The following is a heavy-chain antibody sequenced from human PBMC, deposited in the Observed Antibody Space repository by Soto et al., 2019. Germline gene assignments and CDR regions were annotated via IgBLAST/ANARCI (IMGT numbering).Heavy chain of an antibody. J-gene: IGHJ4*02. D-gene: IGHD4-17*01. CDR3: AKAQTTVTTALDY. Sequence: PGGSLRLSCAASGFTFSSHGMSWVRQAPGKGLEWVSAIAGNGGRTYYADSVKGRFTISRDNSKNTLYLQMNSLRAEETAVYYCAKAQTTVTTALDYWGQGMLVTVSS. CDR2: IAGNGGRT. CDR1: GFTFSSHG. V-gene: IGHV3-23*01.